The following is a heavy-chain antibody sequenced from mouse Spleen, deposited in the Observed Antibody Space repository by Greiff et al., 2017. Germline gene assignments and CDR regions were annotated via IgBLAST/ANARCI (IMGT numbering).Heavy chain of an antibody. CDR2: IYPRSGNT. CDR3: ARCGKDYFDY. D-gene: IGHD1-1*02. Sequence: VQRVESGAELARPGASVKLSCKASGYTFTSYGISWVKQRTGQGLEWIGEIYPRSGNTYYNEKFKGKATLTADKSSSTAYMELRSLTSEDSAVYFCARCGKDYFDYWGQGTTLTVSS. J-gene: IGHJ2*01. CDR1: GYTFTSYG. V-gene: IGHV1-81*01.